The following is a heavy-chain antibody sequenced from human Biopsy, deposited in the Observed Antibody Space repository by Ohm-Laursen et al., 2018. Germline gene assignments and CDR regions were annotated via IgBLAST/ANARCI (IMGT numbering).Heavy chain of an antibody. Sequence: SETLSLTCVVSGDSISGYYWNWIRQPPGKRLEWIGYILSTGSTDYNPSLQSRVSISLDLSTDQFSLKVDSVTAADTAVYYCARVVGAATGFDSWGRGTPVIVSS. CDR3: ARVVGAATGFDS. J-gene: IGHJ4*02. CDR1: GDSISGYY. CDR2: ILSTGST. V-gene: IGHV4-59*01. D-gene: IGHD1-26*01.